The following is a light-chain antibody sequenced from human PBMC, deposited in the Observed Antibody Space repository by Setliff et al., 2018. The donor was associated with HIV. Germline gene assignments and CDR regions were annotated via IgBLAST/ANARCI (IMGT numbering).Light chain of an antibody. CDR3: QSYDMV. CDR2: GNN. J-gene: IGLJ3*02. CDR1: SSNVGAGYD. V-gene: IGLV1-40*01. Sequence: QSALTQPTSVSGAPGQRVTISCTGSSSNVGAGYDVHWYQQIPGTAPKLLIYGNNNRPSGVPDRFSGSKSGTSASLAITGLQADDEADYFCQSYDMVFGGGTK.